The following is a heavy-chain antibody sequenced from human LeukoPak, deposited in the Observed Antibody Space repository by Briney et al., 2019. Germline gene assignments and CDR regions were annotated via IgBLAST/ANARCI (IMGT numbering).Heavy chain of an antibody. CDR2: IYTTGST. CDR1: GGSISSYY. CDR3: ARDLRTLYSSNWYVGAFDI. J-gene: IGHJ3*02. V-gene: IGHV4-4*07. Sequence: SETLSLTCSISGGSISSYYWSWIRQPAGKGLEWIGRIYTTGSTNYNPSLRSRVTMSVDTSKNLFSLKLSSVPAADTAVYYRARDLRTLYSSNWYVGAFDIWGQGTLVTVSS. D-gene: IGHD6-13*01.